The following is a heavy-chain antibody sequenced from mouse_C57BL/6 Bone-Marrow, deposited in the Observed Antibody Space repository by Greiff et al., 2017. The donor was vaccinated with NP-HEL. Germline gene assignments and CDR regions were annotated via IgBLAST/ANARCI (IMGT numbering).Heavy chain of an antibody. Sequence: VQLQQSGPGLVKPSQSLSLTCSVTGYSITSGYYWNWIRQFPGNKLEWMGYISYDGSNNYNPSLKNRISITRDTSKNQFFLKLNSVTTEDTATYYCARDRGGTGTAYWGQGTLVTVSA. CDR1: GYSITSGYY. V-gene: IGHV3-6*01. CDR3: ARDRGGTGTAY. J-gene: IGHJ3*01. CDR2: ISYDGSN. D-gene: IGHD4-1*01.